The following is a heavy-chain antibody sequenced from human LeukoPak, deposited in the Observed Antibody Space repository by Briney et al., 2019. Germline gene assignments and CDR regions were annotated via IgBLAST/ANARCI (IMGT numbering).Heavy chain of an antibody. V-gene: IGHV3-23*01. CDR2: ISGSADTT. J-gene: IGHJ4*02. Sequence: LPGGSLSLSCAASGFTFSRYAMTWVRQVPGKGLEWVSFISGSADTTYYAESVKGRFTISRDSSKNTLYLHMNSLTADDTAVYFCAKAVGSGSYRHSDCWGQGTLVTVSS. CDR3: AKAVGSGSYRHSDC. D-gene: IGHD3-10*01. CDR1: GFTFSRYA.